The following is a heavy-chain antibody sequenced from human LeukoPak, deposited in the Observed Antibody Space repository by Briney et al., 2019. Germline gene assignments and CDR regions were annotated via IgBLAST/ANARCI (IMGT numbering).Heavy chain of an antibody. J-gene: IGHJ4*02. CDR2: IRGAGTT. D-gene: IGHD6-19*01. CDR1: GFTVSSNY. Sequence: GGSLRLSCAASGFTVSSNYMSWVRQAPGKGLEWVSVIRGAGTTEYADSVKGRFTISRDNSKNTLYLQMNSLRAEDTAVYYCAKVGSSGWTGDYFDYWGQGTLVTVSS. CDR3: AKVGSSGWTGDYFDY. V-gene: IGHV3-53*01.